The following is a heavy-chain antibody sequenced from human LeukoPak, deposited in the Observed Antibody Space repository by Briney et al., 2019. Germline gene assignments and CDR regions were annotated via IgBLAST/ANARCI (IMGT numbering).Heavy chain of an antibody. CDR3: ARDPIYTFDGPEYFQH. Sequence: GGSLRLSCAASGFTFSIYAMNWVRQAPGKGLEWVSVIGGSADSADYADSVTGRFTISRDNAKKSLYLQMNILRAEGTAVYYCARDPIYTFDGPEYFQHWGQGTLVTVSS. V-gene: IGHV3-23*01. CDR2: IGGSADSA. CDR1: GFTFSIYA. D-gene: IGHD2-2*02. J-gene: IGHJ1*01.